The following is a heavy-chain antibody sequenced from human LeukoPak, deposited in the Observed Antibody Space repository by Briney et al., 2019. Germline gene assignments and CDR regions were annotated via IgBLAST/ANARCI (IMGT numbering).Heavy chain of an antibody. CDR2: MNPNSGNT. J-gene: IGHJ6*02. Sequence: ASVKVSCKASGYTFTSYDINRVRQATGQGLEWMGWMNPNSGNTGYAQKFQGRVTMTRNTSISTAYMELSSLRSEDTAVYYCARGQWELLGDYYGMDVWGQGTTVTVSS. V-gene: IGHV1-8*01. CDR3: ARGQWELLGDYYGMDV. D-gene: IGHD1-26*01. CDR1: GYTFTSYD.